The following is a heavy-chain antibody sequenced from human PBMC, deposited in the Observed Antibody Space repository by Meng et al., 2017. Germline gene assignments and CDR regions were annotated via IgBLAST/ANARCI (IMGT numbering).Heavy chain of an antibody. CDR1: GGSISSYY. CDR3: ARGGTIWFGEFLYYFDY. CDR2: IYYSGST. V-gene: IGHV4-59*01. J-gene: IGHJ4*02. D-gene: IGHD3-10*01. Sequence: GSLRLSCTVSGGSISSYYWSWIRQPPGKGLEWIGYIYYSGSTNYNPSLKSRVTISVDTSKNQFSLKLSSVTAADTAVYYCARGGTIWFGEFLYYFDYWGQGTLVTVSS.